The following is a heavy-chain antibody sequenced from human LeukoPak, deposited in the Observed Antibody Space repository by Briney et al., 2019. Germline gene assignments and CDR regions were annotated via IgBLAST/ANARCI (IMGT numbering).Heavy chain of an antibody. CDR1: GFTFSSYG. CDR2: ISYDGSNK. V-gene: IGHV3-30*18. Sequence: GGSLRLSCAASGFTFSSYGMHWVRQAPGKGLEWVAVISYDGSNKYYADSVKGRLTISRDNSKNTLYLQMNSLRAEDTAVYYCAKDDNPHYYGSGSSPPPLDYWGQGTLVTVSS. CDR3: AKDDNPHYYGSGSSPPPLDY. D-gene: IGHD3-10*01. J-gene: IGHJ4*02.